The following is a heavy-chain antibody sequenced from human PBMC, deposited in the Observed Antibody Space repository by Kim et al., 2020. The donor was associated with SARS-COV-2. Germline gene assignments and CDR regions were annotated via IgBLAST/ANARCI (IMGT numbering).Heavy chain of an antibody. D-gene: IGHD1-26*01. V-gene: IGHV3-23*01. J-gene: IGHJ3*02. Sequence: GGSLRLSCAASGFTFGNYAMTWVRQAPGEGLEWVSAISGSGRSTYYADSMKGRFTISRDNSNNTLYLQLNGLRGDDTAVYYCAKGGGSYPDVFHIWGQGTMVTVSS. CDR2: ISGSGRST. CDR1: GFTFGNYA. CDR3: AKGGGSYPDVFHI.